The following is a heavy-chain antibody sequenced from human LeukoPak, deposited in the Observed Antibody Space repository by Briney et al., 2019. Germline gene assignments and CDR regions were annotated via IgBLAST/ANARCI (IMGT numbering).Heavy chain of an antibody. Sequence: PSETLSLTCTVSGGSISSYYWSWIRQPPGKGLEWLGYIHYSGSTNHNPSLKSRVTISVDTPKNQFSLKLSSVTAADTAVYYCARGTYYYDSSGEEDNWFDPWGQGTLVTVSS. J-gene: IGHJ5*02. D-gene: IGHD3-22*01. V-gene: IGHV4-59*12. CDR1: GGSISSYY. CDR3: ARGTYYYDSSGEEDNWFDP. CDR2: IHYSGST.